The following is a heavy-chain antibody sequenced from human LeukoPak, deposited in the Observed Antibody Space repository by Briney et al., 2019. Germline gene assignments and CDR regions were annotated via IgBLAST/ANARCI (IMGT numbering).Heavy chain of an antibody. CDR1: GYTFTSYG. Sequence: ASVKVSCKASGYTFTSYGISWVRQAPGQGLEWMGWISAYNGNINYAQKLQGRVTMTTDTSTSTAYVELRSLRSDDTAVYYCARVEYQLSQNWFDPWGQGTLVTVSS. CDR2: ISAYNGNI. CDR3: ARVEYQLSQNWFDP. D-gene: IGHD2-2*01. V-gene: IGHV1-18*01. J-gene: IGHJ5*02.